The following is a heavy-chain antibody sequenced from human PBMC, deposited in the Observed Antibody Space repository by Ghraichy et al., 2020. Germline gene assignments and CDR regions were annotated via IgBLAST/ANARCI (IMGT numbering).Heavy chain of an antibody. J-gene: IGHJ4*02. CDR2: IYYSGST. D-gene: IGHD1-26*01. CDR3: RGGWREPFDY. V-gene: IGHV4-39*01. Sequence: SETLSLTCTVSGGSISSSSYYWGWIRQPPGKGLEWIGSIYYSGSTYYNPSLKSRVTISVDTSKNQFSLKLSSVTAADTAVYYCRGGWREPFDYWGQGTLVTVSS. CDR1: GGSISSSSYY.